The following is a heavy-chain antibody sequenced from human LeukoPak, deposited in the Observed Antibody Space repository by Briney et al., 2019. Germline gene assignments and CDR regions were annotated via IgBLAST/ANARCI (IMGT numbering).Heavy chain of an antibody. J-gene: IGHJ4*02. D-gene: IGHD6-13*01. CDR3: ARGRPIAGAVLNLDY. V-gene: IGHV4-34*01. Sequence: SETLSLTCAVYGGSFSGYYWSWIRQPPGKGLEWIGEINHSGSTNYNPSLKSRVTISVDTSKNQFSLKLSSVTAADTAVYYCARGRPIAGAVLNLDYWGQGTLVTVS. CDR2: INHSGST. CDR1: GGSFSGYY.